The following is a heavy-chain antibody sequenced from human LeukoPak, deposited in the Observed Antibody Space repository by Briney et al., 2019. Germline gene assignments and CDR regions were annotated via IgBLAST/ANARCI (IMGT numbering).Heavy chain of an antibody. CDR3: ASCSGTICYRGIEY. CDR2: IYTSGST. Sequence: KPSETLSLTCTVSGGSISSYYWSWIRQPPGKGLEWIGRIYTSGSTNYNPSLKSRVTMSVDTSKNQFSLKLSSVTAADTAVYYCASCSGTICYRGIEYWGQGTLLTVSS. V-gene: IGHV4-4*07. CDR1: GGSISSYY. D-gene: IGHD2-2*01. J-gene: IGHJ4*02.